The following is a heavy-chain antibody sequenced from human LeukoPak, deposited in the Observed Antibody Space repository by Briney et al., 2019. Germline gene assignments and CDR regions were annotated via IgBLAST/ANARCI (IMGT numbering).Heavy chain of an antibody. J-gene: IGHJ3*02. V-gene: IGHV1-69*04. Sequence: ASVKVSCKASGGTFSSYAISWVRQAPGQGLEWMGRIIPILGIANYAQKFQGRVTITADKSTSTAYMELSSLRSEDTAVYYCARERVGHAFDIWGQGTMVTVSS. CDR2: IIPILGIA. CDR3: ARERVGHAFDI. CDR1: GGTFSSYA. D-gene: IGHD3-10*01.